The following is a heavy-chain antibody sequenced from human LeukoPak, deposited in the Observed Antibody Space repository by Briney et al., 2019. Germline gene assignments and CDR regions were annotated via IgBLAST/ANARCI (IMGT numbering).Heavy chain of an antibody. Sequence: GGSLRLSCAASGFTFSNYWMNWVRQAPGKGLEWVAHISQDGGEKYYADSVKGRFTISRDNTKNSLFLHAHSLRAQDTAVYYCARDSYLALEYWGQGALVTVSS. CDR2: ISQDGGEK. CDR3: ARDSYLALEY. CDR1: GFTFSNYW. V-gene: IGHV3-7*01. J-gene: IGHJ4*02.